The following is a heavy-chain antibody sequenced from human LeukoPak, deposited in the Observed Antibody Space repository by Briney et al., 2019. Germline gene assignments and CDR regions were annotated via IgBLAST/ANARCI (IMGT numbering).Heavy chain of an antibody. CDR2: ISGGSIST. CDR3: AKEGDSSGYLYYFDY. D-gene: IGHD3-22*01. V-gene: IGHV3-23*01. J-gene: IGHJ4*02. Sequence: GGSLRLSCAASGFTFSSYAMSWVRQAPGKGLEWVSAISGGSISTCYADSVKGRFTISRDNSKNTLYLQMNSLRAEDTAVYYCAKEGDSSGYLYYFDYWGQGTLVTVSS. CDR1: GFTFSSYA.